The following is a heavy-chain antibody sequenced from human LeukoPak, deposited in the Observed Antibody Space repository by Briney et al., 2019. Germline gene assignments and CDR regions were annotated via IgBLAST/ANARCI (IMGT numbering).Heavy chain of an antibody. CDR2: MNSDGSRT. CDR1: GFTFSSYW. Sequence: GGSLRLSCAASGFTFSSYWMHWVRQAPGKGLVWVAGMNSDGSRTSYADSVKGRFTISRDNAKNTLYLQMNSLRAEDTAVYYCARGGFPVHYYYMDVWGKGTTVTISS. D-gene: IGHD5-12*01. V-gene: IGHV3-74*01. J-gene: IGHJ6*03. CDR3: ARGGFPVHYYYMDV.